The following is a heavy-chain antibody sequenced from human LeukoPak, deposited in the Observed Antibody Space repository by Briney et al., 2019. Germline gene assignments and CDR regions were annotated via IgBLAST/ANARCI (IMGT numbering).Heavy chain of an antibody. D-gene: IGHD3-22*01. CDR3: GRLSQAPDYYSNGGYYYLGY. J-gene: IGHJ4*02. V-gene: IGHV1-8*01. CDR1: RYTFTSYD. Sequence: GASVKVSCKASRYTFTSYDINWVREAAGQKLEWMGWMNPNTGRTGFAQKFQGRLTMTRDASISTAYMELSSLRSDDTAVYYCGRLSQAPDYYSNGGYYYLGYWGQGTPVTVSS. CDR2: MNPNTGRT.